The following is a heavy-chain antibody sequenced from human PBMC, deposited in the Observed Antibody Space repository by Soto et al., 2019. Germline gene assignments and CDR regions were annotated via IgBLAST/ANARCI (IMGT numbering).Heavy chain of an antibody. CDR3: ARVLMVRAVTVPGY. V-gene: IGHV1-3*01. Sequence: QVQLVQSGVEVKKPGASVKVSCKASGYTFTSYAMHWVRQAPGHRLECMGWINACNGDTRYSQKFQGRVTFTRYTSARTAYMVLNSLRSEDTAVYYCARVLMVRAVTVPGYWGQGTVFTVTP. CDR2: INACNGDT. J-gene: IGHJ4*02. CDR1: GYTFTSYA. D-gene: IGHD3-10*01.